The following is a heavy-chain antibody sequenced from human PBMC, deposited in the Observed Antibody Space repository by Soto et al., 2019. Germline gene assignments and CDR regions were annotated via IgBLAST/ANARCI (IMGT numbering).Heavy chain of an antibody. Sequence: SETLSLTCTVSGCSISSGGYCWSWIRQHPGKGLEWIGYIDYSGSTYYNPSLKRRVTISVDTSKNQYLQKLSPVTAADTAVYYCARKTGRVVYSHNGFDIWGQGTMVTVSS. CDR3: ARKTGRVVYSHNGFDI. CDR2: IDYSGST. CDR1: GCSISSGGYC. V-gene: IGHV4-31*03. J-gene: IGHJ3*02. D-gene: IGHD2-8*01.